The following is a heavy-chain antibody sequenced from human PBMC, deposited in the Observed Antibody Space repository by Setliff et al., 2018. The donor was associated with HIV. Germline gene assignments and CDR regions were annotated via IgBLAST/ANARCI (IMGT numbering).Heavy chain of an antibody. CDR3: ASGFRATVPDY. CDR2: INSSGDST. CDR1: GYTFISYY. J-gene: IGHJ4*02. D-gene: IGHD4-17*01. V-gene: IGHV1-46*03. Sequence: ASVKVSCKASGYTFISYYIHWVRQAPGQGLEWMGIINSSGDSTSYAQKFQGRVTMTRDTSTSTVYMELSSLTYEDTAIYYCASGFRATVPDYGGQGTLVTVSS.